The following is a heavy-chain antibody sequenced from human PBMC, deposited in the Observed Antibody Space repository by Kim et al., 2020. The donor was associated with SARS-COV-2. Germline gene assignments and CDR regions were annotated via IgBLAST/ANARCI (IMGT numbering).Heavy chain of an antibody. CDR2: IRSSGSST. Sequence: GGSLRLSCAASGFIFSSYEMNWVRQAPGKGLEWVSHIRSSGSSTYYADSVKGRFTISRDNAKNSLYLQMNSLRAEDTAVYYCARIDYYDSSAYDNGYYGMDVWGQGTTVTVSS. CDR3: ARIDYYDSSAYDNGYYGMDV. J-gene: IGHJ6*02. V-gene: IGHV3-48*03. D-gene: IGHD3-22*01. CDR1: GFIFSSYE.